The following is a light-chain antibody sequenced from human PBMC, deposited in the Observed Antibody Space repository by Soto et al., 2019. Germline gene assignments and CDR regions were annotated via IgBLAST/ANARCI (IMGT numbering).Light chain of an antibody. Sequence: QSVLTQPASVSGSPGQSITISCTGTSSDVGAYNYVSWYRHHPGKAPKLMIFEVSDRPSGVSNRFSGSKSGNTASLTISGLQAEDEADYYCSSYTRSNTLVFGGGTKVTVL. J-gene: IGLJ2*01. CDR1: SSDVGAYNY. V-gene: IGLV2-14*01. CDR3: SSYTRSNTLV. CDR2: EVS.